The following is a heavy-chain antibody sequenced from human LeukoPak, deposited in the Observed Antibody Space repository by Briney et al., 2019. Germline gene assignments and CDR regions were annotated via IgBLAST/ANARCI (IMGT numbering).Heavy chain of an antibody. V-gene: IGHV3-23*01. J-gene: IGHJ4*02. CDR1: GFSFSSYA. D-gene: IGHD3-10*01. CDR3: AKDFKSWVRGANFDY. CDR2: ISGSGNST. Sequence: PGGSLRLSCAASGFSFSSYAISWVRQAPGEGLEWVSAISGSGNSTYYADSVKGRFTISRDNSKNTLYLQMNSLRAEDTAVYYCAKDFKSWVRGANFDYWGQGTLVTVSS.